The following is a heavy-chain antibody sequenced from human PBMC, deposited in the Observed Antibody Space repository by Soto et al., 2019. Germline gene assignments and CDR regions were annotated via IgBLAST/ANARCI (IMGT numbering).Heavy chain of an antibody. CDR3: ARGRKITFGGVIVSWFDP. CDR2: IYYSGTS. Sequence: SETLSLTCTVSGGSISRGGYFWSWIRQRPGKGLEWIGYIYYSGTSYYNPSLKSRVTISVDRSKNQFSLKLSSVTAADTAVFYCARGRKITFGGVIVSWFDPWGQGTLVTVSS. V-gene: IGHV4-30-2*01. D-gene: IGHD3-16*02. J-gene: IGHJ5*02. CDR1: GGSISRGGYF.